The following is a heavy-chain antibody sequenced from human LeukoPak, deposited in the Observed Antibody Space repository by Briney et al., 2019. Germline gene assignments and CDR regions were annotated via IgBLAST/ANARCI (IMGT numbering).Heavy chain of an antibody. Sequence: GGSLRLSCAASGFTFSSYAMHWVRRAPGKGLERVAVISYDGSNKYYADSVKGRFTISRDNSKNTLYLQMNSLRAEDTAVYYCARALDGLGDSPDYWGQGTLVTVSS. CDR1: GFTFSSYA. D-gene: IGHD2-21*02. J-gene: IGHJ4*02. CDR2: ISYDGSNK. V-gene: IGHV3-30-3*01. CDR3: ARALDGLGDSPDY.